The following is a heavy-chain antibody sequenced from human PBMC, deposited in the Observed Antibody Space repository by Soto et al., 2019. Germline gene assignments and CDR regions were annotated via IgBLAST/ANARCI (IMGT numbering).Heavy chain of an antibody. J-gene: IGHJ4*02. D-gene: IGHD6-19*01. CDR3: ARGIGVAGTRYYFDY. CDR2: ISSNGGST. V-gene: IGHV3-64*01. Sequence: GGSLRLSCAASGFTFSSYAMHWVRQAPGKGLEYVSAISSNGGSTYYANSVKGRFTISRDNSKNTLYLQMGSLRAEDMAVYYCARGIGVAGTRYYFDYWGQGTLVTVSS. CDR1: GFTFSSYA.